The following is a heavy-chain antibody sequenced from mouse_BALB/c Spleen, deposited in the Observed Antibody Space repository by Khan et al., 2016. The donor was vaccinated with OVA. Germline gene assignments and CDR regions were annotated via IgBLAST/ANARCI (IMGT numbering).Heavy chain of an antibody. V-gene: IGHV1-87*01. Sequence: QVQLQQSGTELARPGASVKLSCKASGYTFTSYWMQWVKQRPGQGLEWIGAIYPGDGNTRYTQKFKGKATLTADKSSSTAYMQLSSLASEDSAVCFCLRGGITTGYFDYWGQGTTLTVSS. CDR1: GYTFTSYW. J-gene: IGHJ2*01. D-gene: IGHD1-1*01. CDR3: LRGGITTGYFDY. CDR2: IYPGDGNT.